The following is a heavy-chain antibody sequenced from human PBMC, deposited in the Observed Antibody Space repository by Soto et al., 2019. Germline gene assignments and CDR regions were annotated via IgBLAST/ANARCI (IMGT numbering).Heavy chain of an antibody. Sequence: SVKVSCKASGGTFSSYTISWVRQAPGQGLEWMGRIIPILGIANYAQKFQGRVTITADKSTSTAYMELSSLRSEDTAVYYCARENYDILTGYYWLSGYWGQGTLVTSPQ. CDR1: GGTFSSYT. D-gene: IGHD3-9*01. CDR3: ARENYDILTGYYWLSGY. CDR2: IIPILGIA. V-gene: IGHV1-69*04. J-gene: IGHJ4*02.